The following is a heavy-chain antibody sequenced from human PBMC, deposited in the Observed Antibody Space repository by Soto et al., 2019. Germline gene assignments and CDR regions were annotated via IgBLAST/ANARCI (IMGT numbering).Heavy chain of an antibody. Sequence: QMQLVESGGGVVQPGESLRLSCAASGFTFNYYPMHWVRQTPGKGLEWVAVISFDGSNKYYADSVKGRFTISRDNSKNMLYLQMNSLRAEDAAVYYCARLPGALVAVLYIYPLDGREAMSDADVWGQGTTVSVSS. CDR1: GFTFNYYP. J-gene: IGHJ6*02. CDR3: ARLPGALVAVLYIYPLDGREAMSDADV. V-gene: IGHV3-30-3*01. CDR2: ISFDGSNK. D-gene: IGHD6-19*01.